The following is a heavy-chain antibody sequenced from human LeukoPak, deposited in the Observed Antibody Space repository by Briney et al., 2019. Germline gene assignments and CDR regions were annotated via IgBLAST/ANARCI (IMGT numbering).Heavy chain of an antibody. V-gene: IGHV1-2*02. CDR2: INPNSGDT. D-gene: IGHD3-22*01. CDR1: GYTFTGYY. Sequence: ASVKVSFKASGYTFTGYYMHWVRQAPGQGLEWMGWINPNSGDTIYAQKFQGRVTMTEDTSTDTAYMELSSLRSEDTAVYYCATGRNYYDSSGYYYVDYWGQGTLVTVSS. CDR3: ATGRNYYDSSGYYYVDY. J-gene: IGHJ4*02.